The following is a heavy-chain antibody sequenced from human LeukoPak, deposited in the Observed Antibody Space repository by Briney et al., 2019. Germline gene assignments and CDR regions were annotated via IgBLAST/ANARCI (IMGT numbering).Heavy chain of an antibody. V-gene: IGHV4-39*07. D-gene: IGHD2-15*01. J-gene: IGHJ5*02. CDR2: IYYGGSA. CDR1: GGSITSSGFY. CDR3: ARQPNIVVVDNWFDP. Sequence: SDTLSLTCTVSGGSITSSGFYWGWIRQPPGKGLEWIGNIYYGGSAYYNPSLKSRVTISVDTSKNQFSLKLSSVTAADTAVYYCARQPNIVVVDNWFDPWGQGTLVTVSS.